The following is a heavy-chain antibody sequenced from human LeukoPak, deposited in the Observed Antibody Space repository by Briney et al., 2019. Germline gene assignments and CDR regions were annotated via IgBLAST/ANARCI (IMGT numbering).Heavy chain of an antibody. CDR1: GYTFTSYG. D-gene: IGHD2-2*01. J-gene: IGHJ4*02. Sequence: ASVKVSCKASGYTFTSYGISWVRQAPGQGLEWMGWISAYNGNTNYAQKLQGRVTMTTDTSTSTAYMELSRLRSDDTAVYYCARDWGYCSSTSCSPRYFDYWGQGTLVTVSS. CDR3: ARDWGYCSSTSCSPRYFDY. CDR2: ISAYNGNT. V-gene: IGHV1-18*01.